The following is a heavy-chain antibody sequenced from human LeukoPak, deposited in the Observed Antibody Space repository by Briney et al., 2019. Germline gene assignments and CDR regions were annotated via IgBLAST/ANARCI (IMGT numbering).Heavy chain of an antibody. Sequence: PGGSLRLSCAASGFTFSSYWTSWVRQTPGKGLEGMANINEDGSQRYYVDAVKGRFTISRDNAKNSVYLQMGSLRVEDTAVYYCVRDGRGGYLDNWGQGTLVTVSS. CDR1: GFTFSSYW. CDR2: INEDGSQR. D-gene: IGHD3-10*01. V-gene: IGHV3-7*01. J-gene: IGHJ4*02. CDR3: VRDGRGGYLDN.